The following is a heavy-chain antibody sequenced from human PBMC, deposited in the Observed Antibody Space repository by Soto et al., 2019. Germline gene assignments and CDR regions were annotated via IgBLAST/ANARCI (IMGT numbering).Heavy chain of an antibody. Sequence: QVQLVESGGGVVQPGRSLRLSCAAAGFTLSSYDMRWVRQAPGKGLEWVPVIWGGGSNKYYAESVKGRFAMSSDNSQNTLYMQMKSVRAEDTAAYNCAREMRTATSSRWVTFALWGQGKMVNVSS. CDR3: AREMRTATSSRWVTFAL. D-gene: IGHD1-1*01. V-gene: IGHV3-33*01. CDR2: IWGGGSNK. J-gene: IGHJ3*01. CDR1: GFTLSSYD.